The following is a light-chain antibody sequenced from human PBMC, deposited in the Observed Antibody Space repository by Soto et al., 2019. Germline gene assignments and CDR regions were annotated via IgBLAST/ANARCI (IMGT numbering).Light chain of an antibody. CDR1: QSVSSSY. Sequence: EIVLTQSPGTLSLSPGERATLSCRASQSVSSSYLAWYQQKPGQAPRLLIYCASSRATGIPDRFSGSGSGTDFTLTISRREPEDVAVYYCQQYGSSPQTFGQGTRLEIK. CDR3: QQYGSSPQT. CDR2: CAS. V-gene: IGKV3-20*01. J-gene: IGKJ5*01.